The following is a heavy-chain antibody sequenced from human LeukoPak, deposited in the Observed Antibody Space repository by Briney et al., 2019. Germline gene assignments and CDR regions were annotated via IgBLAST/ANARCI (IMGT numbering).Heavy chain of an antibody. V-gene: IGHV4-59*01. CDR1: GGSISSFY. Sequence: SETLSLTCTVSGGSISSFYWNWIRQPPGKGLEWIGYIYYTGSTNYNPSLKSRVTISLDTSKNQFSLKLSSVTAADTAVYYCARQIAHQRLRNYDWSLGGYFNLWGRGSLVTVSS. CDR2: IYYTGST. J-gene: IGHJ2*01. CDR3: ARQIAHQRLRNYDWSLGGYFNL. D-gene: IGHD3-9*01.